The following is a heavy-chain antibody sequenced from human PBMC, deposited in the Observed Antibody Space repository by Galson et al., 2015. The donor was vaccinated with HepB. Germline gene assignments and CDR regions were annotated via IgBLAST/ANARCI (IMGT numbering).Heavy chain of an antibody. CDR3: ARLVDLYSGSWSHYSLDV. CDR1: GFSLSNARMG. V-gene: IGHV2-26*01. J-gene: IGHJ6*02. D-gene: IGHD6-13*01. Sequence: PALVKPTQTLTLTCTVSGFSLSNARMGVSWIRQPPGKALEWLAHIFLNDEKSYSTSLKSRLTISTDTTKSQVVLTMTNMDPVDTGTYYCARLVDLYSGSWSHYSLDVWGQGTTVTVSS. CDR2: IFLNDEK.